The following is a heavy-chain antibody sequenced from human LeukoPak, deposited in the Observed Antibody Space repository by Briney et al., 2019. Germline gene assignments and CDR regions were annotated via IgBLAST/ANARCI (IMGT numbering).Heavy chain of an antibody. CDR3: ACGHTYYDFWSGTVDY. J-gene: IGHJ4*02. D-gene: IGHD3-3*01. V-gene: IGHV4-30-4*08. CDR2: IYYSGST. CDR1: GGSISSGDYY. Sequence: PSETLSPTCTVSGGSISSGDYYWSWIRQPPGKGLEWIGYIYYSGSTYYNPSLKSRVTISVDTSKNQFSLKLSSVTAADTAVYYCACGHTYYDFWSGTVDYWGQGTLVTVSS.